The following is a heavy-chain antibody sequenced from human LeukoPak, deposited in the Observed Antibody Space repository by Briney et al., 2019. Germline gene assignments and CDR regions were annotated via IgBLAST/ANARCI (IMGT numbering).Heavy chain of an antibody. CDR3: AKPGDYGDLQN. D-gene: IGHD4-17*01. CDR2: IRNNGSLK. V-gene: IGHV3-30*02. J-gene: IGHJ1*01. CDR1: GFAFSTYA. Sequence: SGGSLRLSCAASGFAFSTYAMHWVRQAPGKGLEWVAFIRNNGSLKYYGDSVKGRFSVARDNSKNTVYLQMNSLRLEDTAVFYCAKPGDYGDLQNWGQGTLVTVSS.